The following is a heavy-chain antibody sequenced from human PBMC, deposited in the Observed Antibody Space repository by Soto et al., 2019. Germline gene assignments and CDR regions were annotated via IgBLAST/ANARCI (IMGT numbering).Heavy chain of an antibody. CDR3: ARHSPDTYYDILTGYYFLSWFDP. D-gene: IGHD3-9*01. CDR1: GGSISSGNYY. J-gene: IGHJ5*02. V-gene: IGHV4-39*01. Sequence: SETLSLTCTVSGGSISSGNYYWGWIRQPPGKGLEWIGSIYYSGTTYYNPSLKSRVTISVDTSKNQFSLKLSSVTAADTAMYFCARHSPDTYYDILTGYYFLSWFDPWGQGTLVTVSS. CDR2: IYYSGTT.